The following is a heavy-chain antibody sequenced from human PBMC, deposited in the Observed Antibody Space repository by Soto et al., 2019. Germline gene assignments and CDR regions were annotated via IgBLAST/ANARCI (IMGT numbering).Heavy chain of an antibody. CDR2: IYSGGST. CDR3: ARDRVESGYPEYFQH. J-gene: IGHJ1*01. Sequence: EVQLVESGGGLIQPGGSLRLSCAASGFTVSSNYMSWVRQAPGKGLEWVSVIYSGGSTYYADSVKGRFTISRDNSKNTLYLQMNILRAEDTGVYYCARDRVESGYPEYFQHWGQGTLVTVSS. D-gene: IGHD3-22*01. CDR1: GFTVSSNY. V-gene: IGHV3-53*01.